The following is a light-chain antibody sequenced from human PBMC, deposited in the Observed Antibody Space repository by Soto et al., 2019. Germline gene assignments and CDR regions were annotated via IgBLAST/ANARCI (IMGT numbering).Light chain of an antibody. CDR1: SSDVGNYNF. Sequence: QSALTQPASVSGSPGQSITISCIGTSSDVGNYNFVSWYQHHPGKAPRLIISEVSNRPSGIPSRFSGSKSGNTASLTISWLRAEDEADYYCCSYTRSDTLLFGGGTQLTVL. CDR3: CSYTRSDTLL. V-gene: IGLV2-23*02. CDR2: EVS. J-gene: IGLJ2*01.